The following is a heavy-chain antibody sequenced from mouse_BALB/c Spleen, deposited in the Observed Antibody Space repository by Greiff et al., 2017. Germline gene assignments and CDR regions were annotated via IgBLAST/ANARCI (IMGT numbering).Heavy chain of an antibody. CDR3: ARKGDFDD. J-gene: IGHJ2*01. V-gene: IGHV14-1*02. Sequence: VQLQQSGAELVRPGALVKLSCKASGFNIKDYYMHWVKQRPEQGLEWIGWIDPENGNTIYDPKFQGKASITADTSSNTAYLQLSSLTSEDTAVYYCARKGDFDDWGQGTTLTVSA. CDR2: IDPENGNT. CDR1: GFNIKDYY.